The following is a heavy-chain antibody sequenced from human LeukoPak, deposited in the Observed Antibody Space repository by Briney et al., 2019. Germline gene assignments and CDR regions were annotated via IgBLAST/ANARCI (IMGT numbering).Heavy chain of an antibody. D-gene: IGHD3-10*01. J-gene: IGHJ6*03. V-gene: IGHV1-69*06. Sequence: GASVKVSCKASGGTFSSYAISWVRQAPGQGLEWMGGIIPIFGTANYAQKFQGRVTITADKSTSTAHMELRSLRSDDTAVYYCARDFGYGSGSYLLYYYYYYMDVWGKGTTVTISS. CDR1: GGTFSSYA. CDR2: IIPIFGTA. CDR3: ARDFGYGSGSYLLYYYYYYMDV.